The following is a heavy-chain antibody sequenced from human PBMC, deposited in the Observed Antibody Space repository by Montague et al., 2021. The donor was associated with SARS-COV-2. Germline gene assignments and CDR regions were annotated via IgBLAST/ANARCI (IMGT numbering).Heavy chain of an antibody. CDR2: IYNSGTT. J-gene: IGHJ5*02. V-gene: IGHV4-39*01. D-gene: IGHD4-17*01. Sequence: SETLSLTCTVSGDSTSCPNCYWGWIRQAPGKGLDWIGTIYNSGTTYYKPSLKSRLTISIDTSKNQFSLKLTSVTAADTAVYYCARHRSYGDHSLDNWFHPWGQGTLVTVSS. CDR1: GDSTSCPNCY. CDR3: ARHRSYGDHSLDNWFHP.